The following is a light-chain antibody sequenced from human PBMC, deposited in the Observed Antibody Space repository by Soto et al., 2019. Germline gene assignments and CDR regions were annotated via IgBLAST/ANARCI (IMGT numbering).Light chain of an antibody. CDR1: QNVSKY. V-gene: IGKV1-33*01. Sequence: DIQMTQSPASLSASVRERFTITCRASQNVSKYLNWYQQKPGKAPKLLIYNASNLKSGVLSRFSGSGSGTELTLTISSLQPEDVVPYYCQHYTSHPKTFGEGTKVDIK. J-gene: IGKJ1*01. CDR3: QHYTSHPKT. CDR2: NAS.